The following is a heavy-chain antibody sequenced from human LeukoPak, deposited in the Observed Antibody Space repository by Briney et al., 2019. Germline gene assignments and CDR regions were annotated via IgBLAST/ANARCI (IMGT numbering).Heavy chain of an antibody. V-gene: IGHV3-15*01. Sequence: GGSLRLSCTVSGFTLSNAWMTWVRQAPGKGLEWIGRIKTKGDGGTTDYAAPVKGRFTISRDDSKNTVYLQMNSLKIEDTAVYSCATPGRRWDYFDFWGRGTLVTVSP. CDR2: IKTKGDGGTT. CDR1: GFTLSNAW. CDR3: ATPGRRWDYFDF. D-gene: IGHD5-24*01. J-gene: IGHJ4*02.